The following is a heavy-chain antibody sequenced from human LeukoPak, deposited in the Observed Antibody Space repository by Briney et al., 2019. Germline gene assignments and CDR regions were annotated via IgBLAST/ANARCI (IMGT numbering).Heavy chain of an antibody. V-gene: IGHV1-8*01. CDR3: ARGELRFLEWLLPAYNWFDP. CDR2: MNPNSGNT. Sequence: ASVKVSCKASGYTFTSYDINWVRQATGQGLEWMGWMNPNSGNTGYAQKFQGRVTMTRNTSISTAYMELSSLRSEDTAVYYCARGELRFLEWLLPAYNWFDPWGQGTLSPSPQ. J-gene: IGHJ5*02. D-gene: IGHD3-3*01. CDR1: GYTFTSYD.